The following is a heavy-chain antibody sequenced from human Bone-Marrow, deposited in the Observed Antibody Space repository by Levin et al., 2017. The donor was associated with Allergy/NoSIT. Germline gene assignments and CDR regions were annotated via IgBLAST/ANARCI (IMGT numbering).Heavy chain of an antibody. Sequence: TWVRQAPGQGLEWMGWVSAYSGNTNYALNLQDRVTMTTDTATNTAYMELTSLRSDDTAIYYCARGHFPYYYYGMDVWGQGTTVDVSS. CDR3: ARGHFPYYYYGMDV. CDR2: VSAYSGNT. V-gene: IGHV1-18*01. J-gene: IGHJ6*02.